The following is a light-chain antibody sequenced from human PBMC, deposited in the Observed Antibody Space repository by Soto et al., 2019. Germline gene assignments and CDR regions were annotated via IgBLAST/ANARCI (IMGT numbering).Light chain of an antibody. V-gene: IGKV3-20*01. CDR2: RTF. CDR3: QQFSSSPLT. CDR1: QSISSSY. J-gene: IGKJ4*01. Sequence: VLTQSPCTLSLSPGERATLSCRASQSISSSYLAWYQQKPGQPPRLLLYRTFSRATGIPDRFSGSGSGTDFTLTISRLEPEDFAVYFCQQFSSSPLTFGGGTKVDIK.